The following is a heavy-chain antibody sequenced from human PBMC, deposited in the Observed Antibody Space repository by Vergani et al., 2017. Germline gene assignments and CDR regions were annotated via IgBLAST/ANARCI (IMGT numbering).Heavy chain of an antibody. CDR3: ARHRCSGDFFPSSYFYGMYV. Sequence: QVQLQESGPGLVKPSETLTLTCDVSDSSIMTNPYWGWFRQSPGKGLEWIGCIHHYGDTHYNSSLKSRVSISIVSSSKFSLSLTSVTAADTAIYYCARHRCSGDFFPSSYFYGMYVCLHGTTVTVSS. V-gene: IGHV4-38-2*01. J-gene: IGHJ6*02. D-gene: IGHD3-10*02. CDR2: IHHYGDT. CDR1: DSSIMTNPY.